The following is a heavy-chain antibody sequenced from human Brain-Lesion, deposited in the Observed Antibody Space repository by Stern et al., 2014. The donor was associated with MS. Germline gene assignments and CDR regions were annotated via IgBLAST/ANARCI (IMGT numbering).Heavy chain of an antibody. D-gene: IGHD3-3*01. CDR3: AHRRPHYASWDNGDFDY. CDR1: GFSLSTDGVG. V-gene: IGHV2-5*02. CDR2: IYWDNDK. J-gene: IGHJ4*02. Sequence: QITLKESGPALVKPTQTLTLTCTFSGFSLSTDGVGVGWVRQPPGQALESLALIYWDNDKRHSPSLRSRLTITKDTSRNQVVLTMTNMDPVDTATYYCAHRRPHYASWDNGDFDYWGQGALVTVSS.